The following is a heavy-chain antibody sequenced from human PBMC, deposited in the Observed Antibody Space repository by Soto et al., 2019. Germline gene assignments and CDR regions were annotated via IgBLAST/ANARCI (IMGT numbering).Heavy chain of an antibody. CDR2: IWYDGSNE. CDR3: ARDDIPGRAVATYGMDV. J-gene: IGHJ6*02. Sequence: QVQLVESGGGVVQPGRSLRLSCAASGFIFSNFGMHWVRQAPGKGLEWVAVIWYDGSNEYYADSVKGRFTISKDNSKNMLYLQMNSLRAEDTAVYYCARDDIPGRAVATYGMDVWGQGTTVTVSS. V-gene: IGHV3-33*01. D-gene: IGHD6-19*01. CDR1: GFIFSNFG.